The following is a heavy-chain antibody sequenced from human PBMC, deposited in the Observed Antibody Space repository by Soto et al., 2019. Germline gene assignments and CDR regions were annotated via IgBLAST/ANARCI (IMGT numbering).Heavy chain of an antibody. Sequence: QVQLQESGPGLVKPSETLSLTCTVSGGSISSYYWSWIRQPPGKGLEWIGYIYYSGSTNYNPSLKSRVTISVDTSKNQFSLKLSSVTAADKAVYYCARVTAVAGTTPPNFDYWGQGTLVTVSS. D-gene: IGHD6-19*01. V-gene: IGHV4-59*01. CDR1: GGSISSYY. CDR2: IYYSGST. CDR3: ARVTAVAGTTPPNFDY. J-gene: IGHJ4*02.